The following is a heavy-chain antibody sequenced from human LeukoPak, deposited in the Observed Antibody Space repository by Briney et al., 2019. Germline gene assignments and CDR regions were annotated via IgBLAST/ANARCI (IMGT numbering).Heavy chain of an antibody. V-gene: IGHV1-18*01. D-gene: IGHD3-3*01. CDR2: ISAYSGNT. Sequence: ASVKVSCKASGYTFTSYGISWVRQAPGQGLEWMGWISAYSGNTNYAQKLQGRVTMTTDTSTSTAYMELRSLRSGDTAVYYCARAVPGYDFWSGYLSGNAFDIWGQGTMVTVSS. CDR3: ARAVPGYDFWSGYLSGNAFDI. J-gene: IGHJ3*02. CDR1: GYTFTSYG.